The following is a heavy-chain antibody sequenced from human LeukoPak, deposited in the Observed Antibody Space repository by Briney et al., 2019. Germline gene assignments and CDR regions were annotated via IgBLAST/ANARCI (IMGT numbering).Heavy chain of an antibody. Sequence: GRSLRLSCVACGFSFSSYAMHWVRQAPGKGVEWVSVLSFDGSNKYYADSVKGRFAISRDNSKSTVYLQMNTLRAEDTAVYYCAGSHLLKYSGGSCYAAWFDPWGQGTLVTVSS. D-gene: IGHD2-15*01. J-gene: IGHJ5*02. CDR1: GFSFSSYA. CDR2: LSFDGSNK. CDR3: AGSHLLKYSGGSCYAAWFDP. V-gene: IGHV3-30*09.